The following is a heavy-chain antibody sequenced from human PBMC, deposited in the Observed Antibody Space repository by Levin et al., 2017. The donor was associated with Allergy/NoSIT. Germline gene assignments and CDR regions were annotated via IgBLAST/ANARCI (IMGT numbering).Heavy chain of an antibody. Sequence: MKHGREGPGKGLELVSSISSSSSYIYYADSVKGRFTISRDNAKNSLYLQMNSLRAEDTAVYYCAGLSYSSGWVDYWGQGTLVTVSS. D-gene: IGHD6-19*01. CDR3: AGLSYSSGWVDY. CDR2: ISSSSSYI. J-gene: IGHJ4*02. V-gene: IGHV3-21*01.